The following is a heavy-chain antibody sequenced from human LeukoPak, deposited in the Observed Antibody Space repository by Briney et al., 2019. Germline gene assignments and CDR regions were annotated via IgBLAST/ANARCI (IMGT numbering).Heavy chain of an antibody. D-gene: IGHD4-17*01. Sequence: GASVKVSFKASGYTFTGYYMHWVRQAPGQGLEWMGWINPNSGGTNYAQTYQGRVTMTSDTSISTAYMELSRLSSDDTAVYYCAQDYVTVTKFFPDAFDIWGQGTMVTVSS. CDR1: GYTFTGYY. CDR2: INPNSGGT. CDR3: AQDYVTVTKFFPDAFDI. V-gene: IGHV1-2*02. J-gene: IGHJ3*02.